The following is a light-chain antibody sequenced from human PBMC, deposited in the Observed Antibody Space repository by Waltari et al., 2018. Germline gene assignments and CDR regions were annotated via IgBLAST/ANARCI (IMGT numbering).Light chain of an antibody. CDR2: GAS. Sequence: VLTQSPGTLSLSPGERATLSCRASQSLTRRYLAWYRQKPGQAPRLLIYGASSRAAGSPDRFSGSGSGTDFTLTISRLEPEDFAVYYCQQYGSSVMYTFGQGTKLEIK. CDR1: QSLTRRY. J-gene: IGKJ2*01. V-gene: IGKV3-20*01. CDR3: QQYGSSVMYT.